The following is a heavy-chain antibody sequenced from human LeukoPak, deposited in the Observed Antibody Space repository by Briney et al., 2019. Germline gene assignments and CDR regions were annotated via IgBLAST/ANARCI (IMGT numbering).Heavy chain of an antibody. J-gene: IGHJ4*02. D-gene: IGHD1-26*01. CDR1: GFTFNSYA. CDR2: ITDSGIST. Sequence: PGGSLRLSCAGSGFTFNSYAMAWVRQAPEKGLEWVSSITDSGISTYYADSVKGRFTISRDNSKNTLYLQMNSLRAEDTAVYYCAKGLRGSYDYWGQGTLVTVSS. CDR3: AKGLRGSYDY. V-gene: IGHV3-23*01.